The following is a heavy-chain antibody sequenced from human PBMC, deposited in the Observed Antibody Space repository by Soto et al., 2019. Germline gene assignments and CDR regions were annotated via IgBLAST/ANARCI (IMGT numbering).Heavy chain of an antibody. CDR1: GYSFTSYW. Sequence: GESLKISCKGSGYSFTSYWISWVRQMPGKGLEWMGRIDPSDSYTNYSLSFQGHVTISADKSISTAYLQWSSLKASDTAMYYCARHVDTAMVTYYYGMDVWGQGTTVTVSS. CDR3: ARHVDTAMVTYYYGMDV. D-gene: IGHD5-18*01. V-gene: IGHV5-10-1*01. CDR2: IDPSDSYT. J-gene: IGHJ6*02.